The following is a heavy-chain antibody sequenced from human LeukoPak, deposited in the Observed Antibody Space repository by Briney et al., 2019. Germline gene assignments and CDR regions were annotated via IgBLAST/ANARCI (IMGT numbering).Heavy chain of an antibody. Sequence: PGGSLRLSCAASGFTFSSYAMHWVRQAPGKGLEWVAVISYDGSNKYYADSVKGRFTISRDNSKNTLYLQMNSLRAEDTAVYYCARDQRTYYYDSSGFPFNYWGQGTLVTVSS. CDR2: ISYDGSNK. V-gene: IGHV3-30-3*01. D-gene: IGHD3-22*01. CDR3: ARDQRTYYYDSSGFPFNY. CDR1: GFTFSSYA. J-gene: IGHJ4*02.